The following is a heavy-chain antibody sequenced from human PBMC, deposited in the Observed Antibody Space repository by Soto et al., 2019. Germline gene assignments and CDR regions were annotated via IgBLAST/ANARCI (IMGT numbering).Heavy chain of an antibody. V-gene: IGHV3-48*03. J-gene: IGHJ4*02. CDR2: ISSSGRTI. CDR3: ARSGYNWNDGARGYFDY. Sequence: EVQLVESGGGLAQPGGSLRLSCAASGFTFSSYEMNWVRQAPGKGLEWVSYISSSGRTIYYADSVKGRFTISRDNAKNSLYLQMNSLRAEDTAVYYCARSGYNWNDGARGYFDYWGQGTLVTVSS. D-gene: IGHD1-20*01. CDR1: GFTFSSYE.